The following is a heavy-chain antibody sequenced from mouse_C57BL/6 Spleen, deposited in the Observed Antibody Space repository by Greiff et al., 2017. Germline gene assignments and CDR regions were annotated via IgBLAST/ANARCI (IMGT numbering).Heavy chain of an antibody. D-gene: IGHD2-14*01. J-gene: IGHJ3*01. CDR3: ADAVRAWFAY. CDR2: IYPGDGDT. Sequence: VQLQQSGPELVKPGASVKISCKASGYAFSSSWMNWVKQRPGKGLEWIGRIYPGDGDTNYNGKFKGKATLTADKSSSTAYMQLSSLTSEDSAVYFWADAVRAWFAYWGQGTLVTVSA. V-gene: IGHV1-82*01. CDR1: GYAFSSSW.